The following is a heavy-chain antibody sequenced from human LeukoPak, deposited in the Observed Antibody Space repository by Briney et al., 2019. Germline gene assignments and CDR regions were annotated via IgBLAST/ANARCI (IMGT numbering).Heavy chain of an antibody. J-gene: IGHJ4*02. CDR2: INSDGSST. CDR1: GFTFSSYW. CDR3: ARAPFYYYGSGTHDY. Sequence: GGSLRLSCAASGFTFSSYWMHWVRQAPGKGLVWVSRINSDGSSTSYADSVKGRSTISRDNAKNTLYLQMNSLRAEDTAVYYCARAPFYYYGSGTHDYWGQGTLVTVSS. V-gene: IGHV3-74*01. D-gene: IGHD3-10*01.